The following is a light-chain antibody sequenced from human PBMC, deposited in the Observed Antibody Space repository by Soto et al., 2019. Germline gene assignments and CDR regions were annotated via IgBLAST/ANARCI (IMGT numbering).Light chain of an antibody. Sequence: EIVLTQSPGTLSVSPWERATLSCRASQSLNSNSLAWYQQKPGQAPRLLIYNAYNRASGIPDRFSGSGSGTDFTLTISRLEPEDFVVYHCQQYDGSPRTFXQGTKVDIK. J-gene: IGKJ1*01. CDR2: NAY. CDR1: QSLNSNS. CDR3: QQYDGSPRT. V-gene: IGKV3-20*01.